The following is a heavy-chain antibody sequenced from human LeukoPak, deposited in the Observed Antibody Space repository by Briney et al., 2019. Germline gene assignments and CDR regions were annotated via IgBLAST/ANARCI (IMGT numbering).Heavy chain of an antibody. D-gene: IGHD3-22*01. Sequence: GGSLRLSCTPSGFTFSSYGMHWVRQAPGKGLEWVAVIWNDGSKIFYGDSVKGRFTISRDNSKNTLYLQMNSLRAEDTALYYCARGGIGYYDSSGYDEYFQHWGQGTLVTVSS. CDR1: GFTFSSYG. V-gene: IGHV3-33*01. J-gene: IGHJ1*01. CDR3: ARGGIGYYDSSGYDEYFQH. CDR2: IWNDGSKI.